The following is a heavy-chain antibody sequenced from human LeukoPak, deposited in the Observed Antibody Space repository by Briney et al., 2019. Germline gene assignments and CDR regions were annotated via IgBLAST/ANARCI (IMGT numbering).Heavy chain of an antibody. D-gene: IGHD6-19*01. Sequence: GRSLRLSCAASGFTFSSYGMHWVRQAPGKGLEWVAVISYDGSNKYYADSVKGRFTISRDNSKNTLYLQMNSLRAEDTAVYYCAKDRGSSGWYPHFDYWGQGTPVTVSS. V-gene: IGHV3-30*18. CDR1: GFTFSSYG. CDR2: ISYDGSNK. J-gene: IGHJ4*02. CDR3: AKDRGSSGWYPHFDY.